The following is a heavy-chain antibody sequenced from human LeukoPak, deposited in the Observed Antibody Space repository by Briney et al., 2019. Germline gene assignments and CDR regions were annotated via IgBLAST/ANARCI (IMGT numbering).Heavy chain of an antibody. Sequence: ASVKVSCKSSGCTFSIYAISWVRQAPGQGLEWMGGIIPIFGTANYAQKFQGRVTITADESTSTAYMELSSLRSEDTAVYYCARGYRMYSGSYNLAYWGRGTLVTVSS. CDR3: ARGYRMYSGSYNLAY. CDR1: GCTFSIYA. J-gene: IGHJ4*02. CDR2: IIPIFGTA. V-gene: IGHV1-69*01. D-gene: IGHD1-26*01.